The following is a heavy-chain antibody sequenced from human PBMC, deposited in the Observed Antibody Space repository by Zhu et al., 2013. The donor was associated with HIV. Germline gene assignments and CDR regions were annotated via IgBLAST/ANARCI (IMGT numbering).Heavy chain of an antibody. D-gene: IGHD6-13*01. CDR2: ISAYNGNT. CDR1: GYTFTSYG. Sequence: QVQLVQSGAEVKKPGASVKVSCKASGYTFTSYGISWVRQAPGQGLEWMGWISAYNGNTNYAQKLQGRVTMTTDTSTSTAYMELRSLRSDDTAVYYCARDPPAAGYYYYYGMDVWGQGTTVTVSS. CDR3: ARDPPAAGYYYYYGMDV. V-gene: IGHV1-18*01. J-gene: IGHJ6*02.